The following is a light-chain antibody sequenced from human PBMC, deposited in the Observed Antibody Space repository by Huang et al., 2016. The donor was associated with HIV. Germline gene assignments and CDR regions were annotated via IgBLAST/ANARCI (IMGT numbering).Light chain of an antibody. V-gene: IGKV2-30*02. J-gene: IGKJ3*01. CDR2: KVS. CDR1: QSLVHSDGNTY. CDR3: MHGTHLFT. Sequence: DVVMTQSPLSLVVTLGQPASISCRSSQSLVHSDGNTYLNWFHQRPGQSPRRLIYKVSNRGSGVPDRFSGSGSGTDFTLKISRVEPEDVGVYYCMHGTHLFTFGPGTKVDIK.